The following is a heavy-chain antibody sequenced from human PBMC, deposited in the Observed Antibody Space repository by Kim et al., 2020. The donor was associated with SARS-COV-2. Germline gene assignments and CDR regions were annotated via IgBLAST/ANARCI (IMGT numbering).Heavy chain of an antibody. CDR3: VGYQGGLGFP. V-gene: IGHV3-74*01. J-gene: IGHJ5*02. CDR2: GI. D-gene: IGHD2-15*01. Sequence: GITYADSVKGRFTTSRDDAKNSVYLQMNSLRVEDTAVYFCVGYQGGLGFPWGQGTLVTVSS.